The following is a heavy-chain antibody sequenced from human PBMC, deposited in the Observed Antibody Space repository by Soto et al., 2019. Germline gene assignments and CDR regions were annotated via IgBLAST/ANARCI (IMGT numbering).Heavy chain of an antibody. CDR2: ISSSSSYI. V-gene: IGHV3-21*01. Sequence: PGGSLRLSCAASGFTFSSYSMNWVRQAPGKGLEWVSSISSSSSYIYYADSVKGRFTISRDNAKNSLYLQMNSLRAEDTAVHYCARDPRGYSGYDYPFPFDYWGQGTLVTVSS. CDR1: GFTFSSYS. J-gene: IGHJ4*02. CDR3: ARDPRGYSGYDYPFPFDY. D-gene: IGHD5-12*01.